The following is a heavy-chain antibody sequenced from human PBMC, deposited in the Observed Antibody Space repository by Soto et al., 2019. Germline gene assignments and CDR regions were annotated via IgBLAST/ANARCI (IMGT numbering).Heavy chain of an antibody. CDR2: IDPSDSYT. V-gene: IGHV5-10-1*01. CDR3: ARAVYYDILTGDNYYYYGMDV. D-gene: IGHD3-9*01. CDR1: GYSFTSYW. J-gene: IGHJ6*02. Sequence: PGESLKISCKGSGYSFTSYWISWVRQMPGKGLEWMGRIDPSDSYTNYSPSFQGHVTISADKSISTAYLQWSSLKASDTAMYYCARAVYYDILTGDNYYYYGMDVWGQGTTVTVSS.